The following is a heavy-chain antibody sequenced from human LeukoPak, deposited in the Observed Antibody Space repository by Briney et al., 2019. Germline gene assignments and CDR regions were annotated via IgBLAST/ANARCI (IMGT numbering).Heavy chain of an antibody. J-gene: IGHJ6*02. CDR3: ARVQSRSSSSRGPYYYGMDV. CDR1: GYTFTAFF. Sequence: ASVKVSCKASGYTFTAFFMHWVRQAPGQGLEWMGWINPNSGGTNYAQKFQGRVTMTRDTSISTAYMELSRLRSDDTAVYYCARVQSRSSSSRGPYYYGMDVWGQGTTVTVSS. CDR2: INPNSGGT. D-gene: IGHD6-6*01. V-gene: IGHV1-2*02.